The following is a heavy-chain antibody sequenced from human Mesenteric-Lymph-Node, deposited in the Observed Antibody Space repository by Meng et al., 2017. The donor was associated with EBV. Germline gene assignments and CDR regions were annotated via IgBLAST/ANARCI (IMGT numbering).Heavy chain of an antibody. J-gene: IGHJ4*02. Sequence: QLQLQESGPGLVKPSETLSPTCPVSGGTISRTDYYWGWFRQPPGKGLEWIGNLFYSGITYYNPSLKSRVTMSEDSSTAQCSLKLSSVTAADTAVYYCVTTPLWFKHHDDYWGQGILVTVSS. V-gene: IGHV4-39*01. CDR2: LFYSGIT. CDR1: GGTISRTDYY. D-gene: IGHD3-10*01. CDR3: VTTPLWFKHHDDY.